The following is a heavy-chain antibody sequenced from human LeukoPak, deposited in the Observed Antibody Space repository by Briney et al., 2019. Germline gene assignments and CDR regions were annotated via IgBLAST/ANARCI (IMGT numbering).Heavy chain of an antibody. CDR1: GGSMSGYY. D-gene: IGHD1-26*01. J-gene: IGHJ5*02. V-gene: IGHV4-59*01. CDR2: IYNGVNT. CDR3: ARSRAFNSGAFDP. Sequence: SETLSLTCTVSGGSMSGYYWSWIRQPPGKGVEWIAHIYNGVNTNYNPSLKSRVTISVDTSKNQFSLRLNSVTAADTAVYYCARSRAFNSGAFDPWGQGSLVTVSS.